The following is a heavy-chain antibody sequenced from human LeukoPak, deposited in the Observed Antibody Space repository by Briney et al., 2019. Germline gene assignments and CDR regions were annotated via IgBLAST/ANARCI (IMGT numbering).Heavy chain of an antibody. CDR3: SSQIWLGQLFAHY. CDR2: INSGGSST. CDR1: GFTFSSYW. D-gene: IGHD3-10*01. J-gene: IGHJ4*02. Sequence: GGSLRLSCAASGFTFSSYWMHWVRQAPGKGLVWVSRINSGGSSTTYADSVKGRFTISRDNAKNTLYLQMNSLRAEDTAVYYCSSQIWLGQLFAHYWGQGTLVTVSS. V-gene: IGHV3-74*01.